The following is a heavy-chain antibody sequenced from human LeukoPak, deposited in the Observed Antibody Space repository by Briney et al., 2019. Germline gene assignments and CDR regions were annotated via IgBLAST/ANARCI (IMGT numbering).Heavy chain of an antibody. CDR3: ARWGSREEAFDI. D-gene: IGHD3-16*01. V-gene: IGHV4-39*01. CDR1: GGSISSSSYY. Sequence: SETLSPTCTVSGGSISSSSYYWGWIRQPPGKGLEWIGSIYYSGSTYYNPSLKSRVTISVDTSKNQFSLKLSSVTAADTAVYYCARWGSREEAFDIWGQGTMVTVSS. J-gene: IGHJ3*02. CDR2: IYYSGST.